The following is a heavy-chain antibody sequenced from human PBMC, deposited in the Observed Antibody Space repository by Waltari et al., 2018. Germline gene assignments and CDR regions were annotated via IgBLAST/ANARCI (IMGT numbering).Heavy chain of an antibody. V-gene: IGHV3-7*03. J-gene: IGHJ1*01. Sequence: EAHLVESGGGLVRPGGSQRLSGAASGFAVSSYWMSGVRQAPGEGRGWVGNIKQDGSEKNYVDSGKGRFTVSRDNARNSLSLQMNSLRVEGTAIYYCASHDNWGQGTLVTVSS. CDR2: IKQDGSEK. CDR3: ASHDN. CDR1: GFAVSSYW.